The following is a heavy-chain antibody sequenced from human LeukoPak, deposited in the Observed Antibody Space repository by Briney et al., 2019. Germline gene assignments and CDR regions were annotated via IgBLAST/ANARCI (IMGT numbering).Heavy chain of an antibody. Sequence: ASVKVSCKASGYTFTGYYMHWVRQAPGQGLEWMGWINPNSGGTNYAQKFQGRVTMTRDTSISTAYMELSRLRSDDTAVYYCAREKWVDEQLGRRRAPDYWGQGTLVTVSS. CDR2: INPNSGGT. V-gene: IGHV1-2*02. CDR1: GYTFTGYY. D-gene: IGHD6-6*01. J-gene: IGHJ4*02. CDR3: AREKWVDEQLGRRRAPDY.